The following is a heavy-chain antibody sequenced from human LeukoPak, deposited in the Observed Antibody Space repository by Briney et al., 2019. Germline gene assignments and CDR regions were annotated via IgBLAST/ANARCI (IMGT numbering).Heavy chain of an antibody. J-gene: IGHJ4*02. CDR1: GFTFSSYW. Sequence: QAGVSLRLSCAASGFTFSSYWIHWVRQVPGKGLVWVSRIKDGGTTTDYAHSVKGRFTISRDDAKNTLYLQMNSLRAEDTAVYYCTTIRPGYWGQGTLVTVSP. CDR3: TTIRPGY. V-gene: IGHV3-74*01. CDR2: IKDGGTTT. D-gene: IGHD5-12*01.